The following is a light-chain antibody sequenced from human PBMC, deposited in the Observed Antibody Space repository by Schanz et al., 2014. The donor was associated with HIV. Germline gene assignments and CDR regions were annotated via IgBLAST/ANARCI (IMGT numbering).Light chain of an antibody. CDR1: SSDIGAYNR. V-gene: IGLV2-18*02. CDR3: CSYTTTSTYV. J-gene: IGLJ1*01. Sequence: QSALTQPPSVSGSPGQSVTISCTGTSSDIGAYNRVSWYQQSPGTAPKLLIYEVSDRPSGIPDRFSGSKSGNTASLTISGLQVEDEADYYCCSYTTTSTYVFGAGTKLTVL. CDR2: EVS.